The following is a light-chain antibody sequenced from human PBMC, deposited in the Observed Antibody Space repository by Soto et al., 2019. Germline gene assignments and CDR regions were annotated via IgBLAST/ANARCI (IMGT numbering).Light chain of an antibody. CDR1: QSISSY. CDR3: QQTSSTTRA. V-gene: IGKV1-39*01. J-gene: IGKJ2*01. CDR2: GAS. Sequence: DIQMTQSPSSLSASVGDRVTVTCRASQSISSYLNWYQQKPGKAPKLLIYGASSLHSGVPSRFGGSGSGTDFTLTIRSLQPEDFATYFCQQTSSTTRAFGQGTKLEIK.